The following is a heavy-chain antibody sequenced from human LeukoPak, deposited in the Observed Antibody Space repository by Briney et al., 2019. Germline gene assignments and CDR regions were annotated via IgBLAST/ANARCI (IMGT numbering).Heavy chain of an antibody. J-gene: IGHJ5*02. Sequence: ASVMVSCKASGYTFTSYDINWVRQATGQGLEWMGWMNPNSGNTGYAQKFQGRVTMTRNTSISTAYMELSSLRSEDTAVYYCARGAITMVRGVIRYWFDPWGQGTLVTVSS. CDR3: ARGAITMVRGVIRYWFDP. CDR2: MNPNSGNT. V-gene: IGHV1-8*01. CDR1: GYTFTSYD. D-gene: IGHD3-10*01.